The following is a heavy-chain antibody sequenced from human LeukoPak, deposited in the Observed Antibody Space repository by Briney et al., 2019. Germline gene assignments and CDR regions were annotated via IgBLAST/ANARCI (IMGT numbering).Heavy chain of an antibody. J-gene: IGHJ4*02. Sequence: SETLSLTCTVSGGSISSYYWSWIRQPPGKGLEWIGYIYTSGSTNYNPSLKSRVTISVDTSKNQFSLKLSSVTAADTAVYYCARRYSSGWRLGYCFDYWGQGTLVTVSS. CDR3: ARRYSSGWRLGYCFDY. V-gene: IGHV4-4*09. D-gene: IGHD6-19*01. CDR2: IYTSGST. CDR1: GGSISSYY.